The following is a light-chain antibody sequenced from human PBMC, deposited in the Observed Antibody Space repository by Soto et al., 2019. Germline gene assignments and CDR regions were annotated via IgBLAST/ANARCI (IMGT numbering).Light chain of an antibody. J-gene: IGKJ4*01. CDR1: QSVSSIY. V-gene: IGKV3-20*01. CDR3: QQYGSSPLT. CDR2: AAS. Sequence: IVMTQSPGTLSLPPGERATVSCRASQSVSSIYLAWYQQKPGQAPRLLIYAASSKATGIPDRFSGSGSGTDFTLTISRLEPEDFAVYYCQQYGSSPLTFGGGTKVDIK.